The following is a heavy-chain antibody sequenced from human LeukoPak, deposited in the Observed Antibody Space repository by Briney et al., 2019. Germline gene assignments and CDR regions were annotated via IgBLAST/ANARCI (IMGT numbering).Heavy chain of an antibody. J-gene: IGHJ4*02. V-gene: IGHV3-21*01. CDR3: WPLSSSWTDY. Sequence: GGSLRLSCAASGFTFSSYSMNWVRQAPGKGLEWVSSISSSSSYIYYADSVKGRFTISRDNAKNSPYLQMNSLRAEDTAVYYCWPLSSSWTDYWGQGTLVTVSS. CDR1: GFTFSSYS. D-gene: IGHD6-6*01. CDR2: ISSSSSYI.